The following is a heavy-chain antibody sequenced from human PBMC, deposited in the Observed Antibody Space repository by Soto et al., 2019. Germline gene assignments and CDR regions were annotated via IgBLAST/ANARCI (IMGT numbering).Heavy chain of an antibody. CDR3: ARGLRYCSGGSCYSGPTRY. J-gene: IGHJ4*02. D-gene: IGHD2-15*01. CDR2: INHSGST. Sequence: SETLSLTCAVYGGSFSGYYWSWIRQPPGKGLEWIGEINHSGSTNYNPSLKSRVTISVDTSKNQSSLKLSSVTAADTAVYYCARGLRYCSGGSCYSGPTRYWGQGTLVTVSS. CDR1: GGSFSGYY. V-gene: IGHV4-34*01.